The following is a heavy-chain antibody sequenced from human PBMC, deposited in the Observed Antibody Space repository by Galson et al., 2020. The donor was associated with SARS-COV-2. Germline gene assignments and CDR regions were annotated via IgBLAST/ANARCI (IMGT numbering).Heavy chain of an antibody. V-gene: IGHV3-33*01. CDR2: IWYDGSKE. Sequence: GESLKISCAASGFTFSYYGMHWVRQAPGKGLEWVAVIWYDGSKEYYADSVKGRFTISRGNSKNMVYLQMNSLRAEDTATYYCASIYSSSSSDYWGQGTLVTVSS. J-gene: IGHJ4*02. D-gene: IGHD6-13*01. CDR1: GFTFSYYG. CDR3: ASIYSSSSSDY.